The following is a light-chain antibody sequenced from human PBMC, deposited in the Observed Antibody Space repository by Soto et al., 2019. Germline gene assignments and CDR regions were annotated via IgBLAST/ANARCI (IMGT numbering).Light chain of an antibody. CDR1: QTINSW. CDR2: KAS. Sequence: DIQMTQSPSTLSASVGDRVTITCRASQTINSWLAWYQQKPGKAPKLLIYKASYLQSWVPSTFSGSGSGTEFTLTISSLQPDDFANYYCQQYKSYSSWTFGQGTKVEMK. CDR3: QQYKSYSSWT. V-gene: IGKV1-5*03. J-gene: IGKJ1*01.